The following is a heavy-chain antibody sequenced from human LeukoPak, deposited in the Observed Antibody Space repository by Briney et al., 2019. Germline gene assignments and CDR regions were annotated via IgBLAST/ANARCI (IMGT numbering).Heavy chain of an antibody. J-gene: IGHJ4*02. CDR1: GFNFSSFV. CDR3: ARGALRYSDY. V-gene: IGHV3-33*01. CDR2: IWYDGSNK. D-gene: IGHD3-9*01. Sequence: GGSLTLSCAASGFNFSSFVMHWVRQAPGKGLEWVAVIWYDGSNKYYADSVKGRFTISRDNSKNTLYPQMNSRRAEDTALYYCARGALRYSDYWGQGTLVTVSS.